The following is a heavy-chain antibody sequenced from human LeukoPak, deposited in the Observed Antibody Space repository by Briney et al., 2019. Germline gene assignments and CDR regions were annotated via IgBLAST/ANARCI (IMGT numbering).Heavy chain of an antibody. CDR2: INHSGST. V-gene: IGHV4-34*01. D-gene: IGHD3-10*01. Sequence: SETLSLTCAVYGGSSSGYYWSWIRQPPGQGLEWIGEINHSGSTNYNPSLKSRVTISVDTSKNQFSLKLSSVTAADTAVYYCARGMKAVRGVVGDYWGQGTLVTVSS. CDR3: ARGMKAVRGVVGDY. J-gene: IGHJ4*02. CDR1: GGSSSGYY.